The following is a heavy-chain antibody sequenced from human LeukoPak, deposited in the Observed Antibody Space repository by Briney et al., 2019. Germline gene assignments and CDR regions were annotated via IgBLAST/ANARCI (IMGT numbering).Heavy chain of an antibody. CDR3: ARRAGEYSHPYDH. CDR1: GFTVSSNS. CDR2: IYSGGKT. Sequence: GGSLRLSCTVSGFTVSSNSWSWVRQAPGKGLEWVSFIYSGGKTHSSDSGKGRFTTSRDNSKNTLYLQMSSLRAEDTAIYYCARRAGEYSHPYDHWGQGTLVTVSS. J-gene: IGHJ4*02. D-gene: IGHD4-17*01. V-gene: IGHV3-53*01.